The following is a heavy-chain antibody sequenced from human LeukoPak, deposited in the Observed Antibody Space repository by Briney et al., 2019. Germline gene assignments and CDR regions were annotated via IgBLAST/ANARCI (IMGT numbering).Heavy chain of an antibody. D-gene: IGHD4-11*01. CDR2: IYYSGST. Sequence: SSETLSLTCTVSGGSISSSSYYWGWIRQPPGKGLEWIGSIYYSGSTYYNPSLKSRVTISVDTSKNQFSLKLSSVTAADTAAYYCARQGWTVTRANWFDPWGQGTLVTVSS. V-gene: IGHV4-39*01. CDR1: GGSISSSSYY. J-gene: IGHJ5*02. CDR3: ARQGWTVTRANWFDP.